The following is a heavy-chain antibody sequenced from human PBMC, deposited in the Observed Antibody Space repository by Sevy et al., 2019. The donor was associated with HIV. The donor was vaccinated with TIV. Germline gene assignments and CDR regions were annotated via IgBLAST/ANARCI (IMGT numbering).Heavy chain of an antibody. Sequence: GGSLRLSCAASEFTFSRFATSWVRQAPGKGLEWVSIISGSGDITYYEQSVKGRFTISQDNSKNTLSLQMNSLRAEDTCIYFCAKTVRISALGQFDYWGQGTLVTVFS. CDR2: ISGSGDIT. D-gene: IGHD6-13*01. CDR1: EFTFSRFA. CDR3: AKTVRISALGQFDY. V-gene: IGHV3-23*01. J-gene: IGHJ4*02.